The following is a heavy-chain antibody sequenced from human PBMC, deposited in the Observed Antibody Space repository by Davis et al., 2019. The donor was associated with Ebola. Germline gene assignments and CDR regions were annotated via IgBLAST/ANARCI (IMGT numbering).Heavy chain of an antibody. D-gene: IGHD3-16*01. Sequence: PGGSLRLSCAASGFTFSSYAMHWVRQAPGKGLEWVAVISYDGSNKYYADSVKGRFTISRDNSKNTLYLQMNSLRAEDTAVYYCARAKGDYYYYYGMDVWGQGTTVTVSS. V-gene: IGHV3-30*14. CDR1: GFTFSSYA. J-gene: IGHJ6*02. CDR2: ISYDGSNK. CDR3: ARAKGDYYYYYGMDV.